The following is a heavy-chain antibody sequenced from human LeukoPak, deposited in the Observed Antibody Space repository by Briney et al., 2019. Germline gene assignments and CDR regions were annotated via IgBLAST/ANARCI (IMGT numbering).Heavy chain of an antibody. J-gene: IGHJ5*02. D-gene: IGHD6-13*01. CDR3: ARGRRIAAAYTGRWFDP. V-gene: IGHV4-59*12. CDR2: IYYSGST. CDR1: GGSISSYY. Sequence: KPLETLSLTCTVSGGSISSYYWSWIRQPPGKGLEWIGYIYYSGSTNYNPSLKSRVTISVDTSKNQFSLKLSSVTAADTAVYYCARGRRIAAAYTGRWFDPWGQGTLVTVSS.